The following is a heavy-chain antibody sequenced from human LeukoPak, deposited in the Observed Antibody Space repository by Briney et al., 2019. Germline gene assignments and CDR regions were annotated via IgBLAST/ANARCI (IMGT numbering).Heavy chain of an antibody. CDR1: GFTIRSYA. CDR2: IYSGGST. V-gene: IGHV3-66*01. CDR3: ARDWRYYGSGSYYKMPWYWFDP. D-gene: IGHD3-10*01. Sequence: PGGSLRLSCAVSGFTIRSYAMNWVRQAPGKGLVWVSVIYSGGSTYYADSVKGRFTISRDNSKNTLYLQMNSLRAEDTAVYYCARDWRYYGSGSYYKMPWYWFDPWGQGTLVTVSS. J-gene: IGHJ5*02.